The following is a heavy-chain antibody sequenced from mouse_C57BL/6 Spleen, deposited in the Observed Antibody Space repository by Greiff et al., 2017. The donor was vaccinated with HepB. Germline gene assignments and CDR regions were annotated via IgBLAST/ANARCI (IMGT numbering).Heavy chain of an antibody. CDR1: GYAFSSSW. Sequence: VQLQQSGPELVKPGASVKISCKASGYAFSSSWMNWVKQRPGKGLEWIGRIYPGDGDTNYNGKFKGKATLTADKSSSTAYMQLSSLTSEDSAVCFCARVGGQLRLPFDYWGQGTTLTVSS. V-gene: IGHV1-82*01. CDR2: IYPGDGDT. CDR3: ARVGGQLRLPFDY. J-gene: IGHJ2*01. D-gene: IGHD3-2*02.